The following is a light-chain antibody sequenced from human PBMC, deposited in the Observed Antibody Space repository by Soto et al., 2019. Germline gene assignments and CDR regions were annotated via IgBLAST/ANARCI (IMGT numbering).Light chain of an antibody. CDR2: GAS. CDR3: KQYNNWPPWT. V-gene: IGKV3-15*01. CDR1: QSVSSN. J-gene: IGKJ1*01. Sequence: EIVMTQSPATLSVSPGDRATLSCRASQSVSSNLAWYQQKPGQAPRLLVYGASTRSAGIPDRFSGGGSGTEFTLTISSLQSEDLAVYYCKQYNNWPPWTFGQGTKVEIK.